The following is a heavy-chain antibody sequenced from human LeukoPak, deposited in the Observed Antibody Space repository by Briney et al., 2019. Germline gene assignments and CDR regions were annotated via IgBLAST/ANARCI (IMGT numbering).Heavy chain of an antibody. V-gene: IGHV4-39*01. Sequence: SEALSLTCTVSGVYIYSSTYYWAWIRQPPGKGLEFIGSIYYNENTHSNPSLRSRLTISVDTSTNQFSLRLNSVTAADTAVYYCARQLAAGNDAFDIWGQGTMVTVSS. CDR2: IYYNENT. CDR3: ARQLAAGNDAFDI. CDR1: GVYIYSSTYY. D-gene: IGHD2-15*01. J-gene: IGHJ3*02.